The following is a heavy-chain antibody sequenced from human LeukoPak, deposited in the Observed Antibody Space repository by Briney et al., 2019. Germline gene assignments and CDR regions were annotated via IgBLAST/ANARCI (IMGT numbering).Heavy chain of an antibody. CDR3: AKGQGYNYGDSIDY. J-gene: IGHJ4*02. CDR1: GFTFNNYA. D-gene: IGHD5-18*01. CDR2: INGGSGNS. Sequence: PGGSLRLSCAASGFTFNNYAMTWVRQAPGKGLEWVSVINGGSGNSYYADSVKGRFTVSRDNSKNTLYLQMNSLRDEDTAVYYCAKGQGYNYGDSIDYWGQGTLATVSS. V-gene: IGHV3-23*01.